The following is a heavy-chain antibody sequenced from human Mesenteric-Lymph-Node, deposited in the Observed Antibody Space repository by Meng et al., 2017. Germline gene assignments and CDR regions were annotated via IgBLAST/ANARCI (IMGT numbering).Heavy chain of an antibody. CDR1: GGSISSSSSY. CDR3: ARVGWRQWSFDL. J-gene: IGHJ2*01. V-gene: IGHV4-39*01. CDR2: IYYSGST. Sequence: GLGRLQSSGTLSLTFHVPGGSISSSSSYGGWIRPPPGKGLEWIGSIYYSGSTYYNPSLKSRVTISVDTSKNQFSLKLSSVTAADTAVYYCARVGWRQWSFDLWGRGTLVTVSS. D-gene: IGHD5-18*01.